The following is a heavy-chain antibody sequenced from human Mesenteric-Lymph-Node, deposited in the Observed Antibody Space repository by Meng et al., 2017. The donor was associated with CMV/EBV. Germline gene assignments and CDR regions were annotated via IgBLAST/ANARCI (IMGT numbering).Heavy chain of an antibody. CDR2: IYYSGST. J-gene: IGHJ6*02. CDR1: GYSITTNSYY. CDR3: ARHGALNYYYYGMDV. V-gene: IGHV4-39*01. D-gene: IGHD3-16*01. Sequence: SETLSLTCTVSGYSITTNSYYWAWIRQPPGKGLEWIGNIYYSGSTYYNPSLKSRVTISVDTSKNQFSLKLSSVTAADTAVYYCARHGALNYYYYGMDVWGQGTTVTVSS.